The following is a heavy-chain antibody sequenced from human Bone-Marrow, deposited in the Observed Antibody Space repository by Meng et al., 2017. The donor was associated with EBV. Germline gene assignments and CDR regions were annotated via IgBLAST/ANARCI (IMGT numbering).Heavy chain of an antibody. V-gene: IGHV2-5*02. CDR3: AHSGQQLIPLFDY. Sequence: PLNELDPALVELTRSLTRTCTFAGFQLSTSGLGVGWIRQHPGKALECLALIYWDDDKRYSPSLKSRITITKDTSKNQVVLTMTNMDPVDTATYYCAHSGQQLIPLFDYWGQGTLVTVSS. CDR1: GFQLSTSGLG. J-gene: IGHJ4*02. D-gene: IGHD6-13*01. CDR2: IYWDDDK.